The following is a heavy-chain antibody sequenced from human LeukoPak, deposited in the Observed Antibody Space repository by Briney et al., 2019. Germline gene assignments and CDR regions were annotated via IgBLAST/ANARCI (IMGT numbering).Heavy chain of an antibody. D-gene: IGHD2-15*01. J-gene: IGHJ4*02. Sequence: PSETLSLTCTVSGGSISSSSYYWGWIRQPPGKGLEWIGSIYYSGSTYYNPSLKSRVTISVDTSKNQFSLKLSSVTAADTAVYYCAREGSGGSCYIHWGQGTLVTVSS. CDR1: GGSISSSSYY. CDR2: IYYSGST. CDR3: AREGSGGSCYIH. V-gene: IGHV4-39*02.